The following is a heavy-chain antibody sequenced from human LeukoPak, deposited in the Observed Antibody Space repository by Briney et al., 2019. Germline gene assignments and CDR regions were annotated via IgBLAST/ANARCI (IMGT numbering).Heavy chain of an antibody. J-gene: IGHJ5*02. D-gene: IGHD6-13*01. CDR1: GGSFSGYY. V-gene: IGHV4-34*01. CDR3: ARGRVGSSWYDWFDP. CDR2: INHSGST. Sequence: PSETLSLTCAVYGGSFSGYYWSWIRQPPGEGLEWIGEINHSGSTNYNPSLKSRVTISADTSKNQFSLKLSSVTAADTAVYYCARGRVGSSWYDWFDPWGQGTLVTVSS.